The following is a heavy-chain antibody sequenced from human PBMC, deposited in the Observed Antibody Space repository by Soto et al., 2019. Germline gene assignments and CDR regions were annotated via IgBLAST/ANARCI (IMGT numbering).Heavy chain of an antibody. CDR3: ARGRIVGVTGRDYYYYYYGMDV. CDR2: INHSGST. D-gene: IGHD1-26*01. CDR1: GGSFSGYY. J-gene: IGHJ6*02. V-gene: IGHV4-34*01. Sequence: SETLSLTCAVYGGSFSGYYWSWIRQPPGKGLEWIGEINHSGSTNYNPSLKSRVTISVDTSKNQFSLKLSSVTAADTAVYYCARGRIVGVTGRDYYYYYYGMDVWGQGTTVTVSS.